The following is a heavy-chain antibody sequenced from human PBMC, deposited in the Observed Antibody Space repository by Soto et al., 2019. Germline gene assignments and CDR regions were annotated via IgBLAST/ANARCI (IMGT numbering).Heavy chain of an antibody. J-gene: IGHJ3*02. V-gene: IGHV4-4*07. D-gene: IGHD1-26*01. Sequence: SETLSLTCTVSGDSISNYYWTWLRHSAGKGLEWIGRMSAPAGAAYNPSLKSRLTLSRDTSKNELSLSLKFVTAADTAVYFCARDQSGTPDIWGQGTMVT. CDR1: GDSISNYY. CDR2: MSAPAGA. CDR3: ARDQSGTPDI.